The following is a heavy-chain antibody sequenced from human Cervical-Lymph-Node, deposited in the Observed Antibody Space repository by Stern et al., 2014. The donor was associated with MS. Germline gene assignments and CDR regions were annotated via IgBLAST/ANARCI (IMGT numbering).Heavy chain of an antibody. J-gene: IGHJ6*02. V-gene: IGHV3-30*18. D-gene: IGHD1-7*01. CDR1: GSTFSSYG. CDR2: ISYDGSNK. Sequence: VQLVESGGGVVQPGRSLGLSCAASGSTFSSYGMHWVRQAPGKGLGWVAVISYDGSNKYYADSVKGRFTISRDNSKNTLYLQMNSLRAEDTAVYYCAKDKGLELRTNYYGMDVWGQGTTVTVSS. CDR3: AKDKGLELRTNYYGMDV.